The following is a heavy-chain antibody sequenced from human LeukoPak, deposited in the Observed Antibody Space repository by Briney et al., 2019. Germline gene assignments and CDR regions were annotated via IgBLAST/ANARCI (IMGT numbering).Heavy chain of an antibody. Sequence: GGSLRLSCAASGCTFSSYAMSWVRQAPGKGLEWVAVISYDGSNKYYADSVKGRFTISRDNSKNTLYLQMNSLRAEDTAVYYCAKDEEYCGGDCGYWGQGTLVTVSS. CDR3: AKDEEYCGGDCGY. V-gene: IGHV3-30*18. CDR2: ISYDGSNK. J-gene: IGHJ4*02. CDR1: GCTFSSYA. D-gene: IGHD2-21*02.